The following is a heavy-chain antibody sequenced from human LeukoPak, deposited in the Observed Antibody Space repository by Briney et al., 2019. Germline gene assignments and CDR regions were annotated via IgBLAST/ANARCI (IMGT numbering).Heavy chain of an antibody. Sequence: SETLSLSCTVSGGSLSSYYWSWIRQPPGKRLEWFGYIYYSGRTNYNPSLKSRVTISVDTSKNQFSLKLSSVTAADTAVYYCARNGREQQLAPGGDYYYYMDVWGKGTTVTVSS. D-gene: IGHD6-13*01. CDR3: ARNGREQQLAPGGDYYYYMDV. J-gene: IGHJ6*03. V-gene: IGHV4-59*01. CDR1: GGSLSSYY. CDR2: IYYSGRT.